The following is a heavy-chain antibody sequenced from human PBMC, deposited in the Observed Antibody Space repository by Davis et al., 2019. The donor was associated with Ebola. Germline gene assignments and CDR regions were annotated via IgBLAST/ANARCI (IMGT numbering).Heavy chain of an antibody. Sequence: GESLKISCAASGFTFSNAWMSWVRQAPGKGLEWVGRIKSKTDGGTTDYAAPVKGRFTISRDDSKNTLYLQMNSLKTEDTAVYYCTTFRRIAGTTFDYWGQGTLVTVSS. D-gene: IGHD6-13*01. V-gene: IGHV3-15*01. J-gene: IGHJ4*02. CDR2: IKSKTDGGTT. CDR3: TTFRRIAGTTFDY. CDR1: GFTFSNAW.